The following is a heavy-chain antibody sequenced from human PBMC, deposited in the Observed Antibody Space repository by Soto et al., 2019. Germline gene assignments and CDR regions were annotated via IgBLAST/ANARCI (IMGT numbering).Heavy chain of an antibody. J-gene: IGHJ1*01. Sequence: EVQLLESGGGLVQPGGSLRLSCAASGFTFSSYAMSWVRQAPGKGLEWVSAISGSGGSTYYADSVKGRFTISRDNSKNALYLQMNSLRAEDTAVYYCAKVPQSHSSGWYFHWGQGTLVTVSS. CDR1: GFTFSSYA. D-gene: IGHD6-19*01. V-gene: IGHV3-23*01. CDR2: ISGSGGST. CDR3: AKVPQSHSSGWYFH.